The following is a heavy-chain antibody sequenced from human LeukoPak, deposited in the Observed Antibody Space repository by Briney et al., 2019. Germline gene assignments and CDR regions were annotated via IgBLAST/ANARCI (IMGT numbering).Heavy chain of an antibody. D-gene: IGHD2/OR15-2a*01. Sequence: ASVKVSCKASGYGFTGYYMHWVRQAPGQGLEWMGWINPNSGGTNYAQKLQGRVTMTTDTSTSTAYMELRSLRSDDTAVYYCVRDLGSRPLIIFFDYWGQGTLVTVSS. CDR3: VRDLGSRPLIIFFDY. V-gene: IGHV1-2*02. CDR2: INPNSGGT. CDR1: GYGFTGYY. J-gene: IGHJ4*02.